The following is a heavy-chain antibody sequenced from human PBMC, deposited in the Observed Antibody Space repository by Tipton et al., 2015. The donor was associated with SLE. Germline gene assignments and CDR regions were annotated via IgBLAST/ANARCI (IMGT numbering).Heavy chain of an antibody. Sequence: SLRLSCAASGFTFSSYGMHWVRQAPGKGLEWVAFIRYDGRNKYYADSVKGRFTISRDNSKNTLYLQMNSLRAEDTAVYYCAKAHGRITMVQGVLDYWGQGTLVTVSS. D-gene: IGHD3-10*01. V-gene: IGHV3-30*02. CDR2: IRYDGRNK. CDR3: AKAHGRITMVQGVLDY. J-gene: IGHJ4*02. CDR1: GFTFSSYG.